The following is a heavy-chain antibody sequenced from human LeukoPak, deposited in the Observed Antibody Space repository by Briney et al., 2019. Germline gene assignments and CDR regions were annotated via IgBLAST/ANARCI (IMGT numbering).Heavy chain of an antibody. V-gene: IGHV4-34*01. CDR2: INHSGST. CDR1: GGSFSGYY. J-gene: IGHJ4*02. CDR3: ARVEEYFDY. Sequence: SETLSLTCAVYGGSFSGYYWSWIRQPPGKGLEWIGEINHSGSTYYNPSLKSRVTISVDRSKNQFSLKLSSVTAADTAVYYCARVEEYFDYWGQGTLVTVSS.